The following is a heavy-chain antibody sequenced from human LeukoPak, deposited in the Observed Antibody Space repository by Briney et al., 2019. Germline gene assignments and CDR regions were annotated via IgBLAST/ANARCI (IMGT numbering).Heavy chain of an antibody. CDR3: ARGPMVRGPDY. CDR2: ISSSTKNK. V-gene: IGHV3-21*01. CDR1: GFTFSSYS. J-gene: IGHJ4*02. Sequence: GGSLRLSCAASGFTFSSYSMNWVRQAPGKGPEWVSSISSSTKNKYYADSVKGRFTISRDNAKNSLYLQMNSLRAADTAVYYCARGPMVRGPDYWGQGTLVTVSS. D-gene: IGHD3-10*01.